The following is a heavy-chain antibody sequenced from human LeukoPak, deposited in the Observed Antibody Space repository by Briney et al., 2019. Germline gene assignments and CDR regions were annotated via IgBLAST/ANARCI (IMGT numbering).Heavy chain of an antibody. CDR1: GGSISSSSYY. V-gene: IGHV4-39*01. J-gene: IGHJ1*01. D-gene: IGHD6-13*01. CDR3: ARPGYSSSWYGFGYFQH. Sequence: KPSETLSLTCTVSGGSISSSSYYWGWIRQPPGKGLEWIVSIYYSGITYYNPSLKSRVTISVDTSKNQFSLKLSSVTAADTAVYYCARPGYSSSWYGFGYFQHWGQGTLVTVSS. CDR2: IYYSGIT.